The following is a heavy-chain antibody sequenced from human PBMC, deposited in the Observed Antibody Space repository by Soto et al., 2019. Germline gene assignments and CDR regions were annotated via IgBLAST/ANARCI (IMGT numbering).Heavy chain of an antibody. CDR1: GVSITTGDYY. CDR3: TSFGVASMNWFDP. CDR2: IYYSGRT. D-gene: IGHD3-3*01. V-gene: IGHV4-30-4*01. Sequence: QVQLQESGPGLAETLSLTCTVSGVSITTGDYYWNWIRQSPGKGLEWIGNIYYSGRTYYNPSLKSRVTISVDTSKHQFSLKLNSVTAADTAVYYCTSFGVASMNWFDPWGQGTLVTVSS. J-gene: IGHJ5*02.